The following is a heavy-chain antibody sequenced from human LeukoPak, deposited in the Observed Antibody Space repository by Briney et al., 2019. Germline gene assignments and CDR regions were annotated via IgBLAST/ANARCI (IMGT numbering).Heavy chain of an antibody. CDR2: INHSGST. J-gene: IGHJ6*02. V-gene: IGHV4-34*01. CDR1: GGSFSGYY. Sequence: SETLSLTCAVYGGSFSGYYWSWICQPPGKGLEWIGEINHSGSTNYNPSLKSRVTISVDTSKNQFSLKLSSVTAADTAVYYCARAAPVYDFWSGYRMDVWGQGTTVTVSS. CDR3: ARAAPVYDFWSGYRMDV. D-gene: IGHD3-3*01.